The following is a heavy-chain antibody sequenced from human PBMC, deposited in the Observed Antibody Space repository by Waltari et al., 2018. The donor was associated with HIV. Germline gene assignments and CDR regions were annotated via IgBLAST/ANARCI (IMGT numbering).Heavy chain of an antibody. J-gene: IGHJ4*02. Sequence: QVQLVQSGAEVRKPGASVRVSCRASGNTFTSNYSHWVRQAPGQGLEWMGWINPSSGGTKYAQRFQGRVTMTRDTSINTAYMDLSGLTSDDTAVYFCARDRSIVSRHYDNAVSPYFDSWGQGTLVTVSS. CDR2: INPSSGGT. V-gene: IGHV1-2*02. CDR3: ARDRSIVSRHYDNAVSPYFDS. D-gene: IGHD3-22*01. CDR1: GNTFTSNY.